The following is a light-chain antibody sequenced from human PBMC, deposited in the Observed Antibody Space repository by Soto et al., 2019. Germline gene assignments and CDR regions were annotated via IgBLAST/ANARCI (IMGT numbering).Light chain of an antibody. CDR1: QSIFSW. J-gene: IGKJ2*01. Sequence: DIQMTQSPSTLSASVGDRVTITCRASQSIFSWLAWYQQKPGKAPKLLIYDASTLESGVPSRFSGSGYGTEFTLTISRLQPDDFATYYCQQYNSYSVTFGQGTKLEIK. CDR3: QQYNSYSVT. CDR2: DAS. V-gene: IGKV1-5*01.